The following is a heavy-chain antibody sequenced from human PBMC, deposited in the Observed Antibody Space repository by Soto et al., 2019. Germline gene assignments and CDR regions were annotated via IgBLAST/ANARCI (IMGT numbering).Heavy chain of an antibody. CDR1: GFTFSSYS. CDR3: AGATDWDYYYYGMDV. V-gene: IGHV3-21*01. CDR2: ISSSSSYI. Sequence: GGSLRLSCAASGFTFSSYSMNWVRQAPGKGLEWVSSISSSSSYIYYADSVKGRFTISRDNAKNSLYLQMNSLRAEDTAVYYCAGATDWDYYYYGMDVWGQGTTVTVSS. D-gene: IGHD3-9*01. J-gene: IGHJ6*02.